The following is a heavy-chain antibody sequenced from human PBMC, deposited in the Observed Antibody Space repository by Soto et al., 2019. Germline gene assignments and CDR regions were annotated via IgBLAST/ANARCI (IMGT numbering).Heavy chain of an antibody. J-gene: IGHJ4*02. V-gene: IGHV3-30-3*01. Sequence: QVQLVESGGGVVQPGRSLRLSCAASGFTFSSYAMHWVRQAPGKGLEWVAVISYDGSNKYYADSVKGRFTISRDNSKNTLYLQMNSLRAEDTAVYYCARVSSSWYLGTYLDYWGPGTLVTVSS. CDR1: GFTFSSYA. CDR2: ISYDGSNK. CDR3: ARVSSSWYLGTYLDY. D-gene: IGHD6-13*01.